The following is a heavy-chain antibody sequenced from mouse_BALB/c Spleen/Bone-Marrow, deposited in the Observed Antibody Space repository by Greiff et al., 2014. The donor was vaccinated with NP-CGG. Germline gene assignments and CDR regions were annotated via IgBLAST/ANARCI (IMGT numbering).Heavy chain of an antibody. CDR1: GYTLTDYA. CDR3: ARYGYGSSYYAMDY. Sequence: QVQLQQPGPELVRPGVSVKISCKGSGYTLTDYAMHWVKQSHAKSLEWIGVISTYSGNTNYNQKFKGKATMTVDKSSSTAYMELARLTSEDSAIYYCARYGYGSSYYAMDYWGQGTSVTVSS. J-gene: IGHJ4*01. CDR2: ISTYSGNT. V-gene: IGHV1-67*01. D-gene: IGHD1-1*01.